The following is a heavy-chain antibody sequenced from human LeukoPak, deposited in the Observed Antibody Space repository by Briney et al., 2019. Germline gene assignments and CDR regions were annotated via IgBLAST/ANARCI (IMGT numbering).Heavy chain of an antibody. V-gene: IGHV3-9*01. Sequence: PGRSLRLSCAASGFTFDDYAMHWVRHAPGKGLEWVSGITWNGGSIGYADSVKGRFTISRDNAKNSLYLQMNSLRAEDTAVYYCAKDLGYCSSTSCAWKFGETPFDYWGQGTLVTVSS. D-gene: IGHD2-2*01. CDR2: ITWNGGSI. J-gene: IGHJ4*02. CDR1: GFTFDDYA. CDR3: AKDLGYCSSTSCAWKFGETPFDY.